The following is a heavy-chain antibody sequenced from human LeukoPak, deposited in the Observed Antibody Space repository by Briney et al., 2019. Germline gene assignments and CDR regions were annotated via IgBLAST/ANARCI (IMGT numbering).Heavy chain of an antibody. CDR1: GCTFRTSW. CDR3: AKLMGDRTIYDY. V-gene: IGHV3-7*01. CDR2: INPGGGEA. Sequence: GGSLRLSCIVSGCTFRTSWMSWVRQAPGKGLEWAASINPGGGEAYYVDSVKGRFTISRDNAMNSVFLQMNSLRADDTAVYYCAKLMGDRTIYDYWGQGSLVTVSS. J-gene: IGHJ4*02. D-gene: IGHD1-26*01.